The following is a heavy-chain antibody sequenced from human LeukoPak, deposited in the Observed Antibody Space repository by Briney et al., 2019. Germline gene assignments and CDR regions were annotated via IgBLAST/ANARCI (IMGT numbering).Heavy chain of an antibody. CDR2: IKQDGSEK. Sequence: GSLRLSCAASGFTFSSYWMSWVRQAPGKGLEWVANIKQDGSEKYYVDSVKGRFTISRDNAKNSLYLQMNSLRAKDTAVYYCARGWLALYYYYYGMDVWGQGTTVTVSS. J-gene: IGHJ6*02. CDR1: GFTFSSYW. CDR3: ARGWLALYYYYYGMDV. D-gene: IGHD3-9*01. V-gene: IGHV3-7*01.